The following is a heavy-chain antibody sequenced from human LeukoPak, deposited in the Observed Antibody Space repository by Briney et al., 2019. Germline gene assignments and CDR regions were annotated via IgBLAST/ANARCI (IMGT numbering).Heavy chain of an antibody. Sequence: GGSLRLSCAASGFTFSSYWMSWVRQAPGKGLEWVANIKQDGSEKYYVDSVKGRFTISRDNSENIVYLQMNNLRVEDTAVYYCAGRRTGYSSGYGHWGQGTLVTVSS. V-gene: IGHV3-7*03. J-gene: IGHJ4*02. CDR1: GFTFSSYW. D-gene: IGHD5-18*01. CDR2: IKQDGSEK. CDR3: AGRRTGYSSGYGH.